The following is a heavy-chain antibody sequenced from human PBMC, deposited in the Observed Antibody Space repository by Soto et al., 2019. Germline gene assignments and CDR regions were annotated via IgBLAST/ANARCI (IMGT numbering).Heavy chain of an antibody. CDR3: ARASQAYGMDV. J-gene: IGHJ6*02. CDR2: IWYDGSNK. V-gene: IGHV3-33*01. CDR1: GFSFSSYG. Sequence: SLRLSCAASGFSFSSYGMHWVRQAPGKGLEWVAVIWYDGSNKYYAESVKGRFTISRDNSKNTLYLQMNSLRAEDTAVYYCARASQAYGMDVWGQGTTVTAP.